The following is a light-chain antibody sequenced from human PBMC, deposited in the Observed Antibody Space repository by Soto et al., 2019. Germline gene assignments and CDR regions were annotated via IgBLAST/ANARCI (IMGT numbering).Light chain of an antibody. Sequence: QSVLTQPPSASGTPGQRVNLSCSGSSSNIENNGVNWYQQLPGTAPKLLIYSDNQLPSGVPDRFSGSKSGTSASLAISGLESDDEADYYCAPWDDSLNGVVFGGGTKLTVL. CDR3: APWDDSLNGVV. CDR2: SDN. CDR1: SSNIENNG. J-gene: IGLJ2*01. V-gene: IGLV1-44*01.